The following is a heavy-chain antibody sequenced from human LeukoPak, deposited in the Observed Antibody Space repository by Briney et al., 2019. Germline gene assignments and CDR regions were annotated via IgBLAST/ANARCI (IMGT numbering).Heavy chain of an antibody. CDR3: AREGVVPGVYYYYYMDV. CDR2: IKQDGSEK. V-gene: IGHV3-7*01. J-gene: IGHJ6*03. CDR1: GFTFSSDW. Sequence: AGGSLRLSCAASGFTFSSDWMSWVRQAPGKGLEWVANIKQDGSEKYYVDSVKGRFTISRDNAKNSLYLQMNSLRAEDTAVYYCAREGVVPGVYYYYYMDVWGKGTTVTVSS. D-gene: IGHD2-15*01.